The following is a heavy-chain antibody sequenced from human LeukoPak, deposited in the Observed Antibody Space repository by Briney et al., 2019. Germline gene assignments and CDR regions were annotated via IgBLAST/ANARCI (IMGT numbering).Heavy chain of an antibody. CDR1: GYSFTNYW. CDR2: IYPDDSES. Sequence: GESLKISCEASGYSFTNYWIGWVRQMPGKGLEWMGIIYPDDSESKYSPSFQGQVTISADKSISTAYLQWSSLKASDTAMYYCARSRDSSGYYYLMWGQGTLITVSS. J-gene: IGHJ4*02. CDR3: ARSRDSSGYYYLM. V-gene: IGHV5-51*03. D-gene: IGHD3-22*01.